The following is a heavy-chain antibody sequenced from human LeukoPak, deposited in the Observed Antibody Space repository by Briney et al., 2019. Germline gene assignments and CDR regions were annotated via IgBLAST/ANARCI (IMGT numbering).Heavy chain of an antibody. J-gene: IGHJ3*01. CDR1: GFTFSTYG. Sequence: GGSLRLSCAASGFTFSTYGMHWVRQAPGKGLEWVAVISYDGGNKYSADSVKGRLTISRDNSKNTLYLQMDSLRAEDTAVYFCAKNTVEMATIDAFDVWGKGTMVTVSS. V-gene: IGHV3-30*18. CDR2: ISYDGGNK. CDR3: AKNTVEMATIDAFDV. D-gene: IGHD5-24*01.